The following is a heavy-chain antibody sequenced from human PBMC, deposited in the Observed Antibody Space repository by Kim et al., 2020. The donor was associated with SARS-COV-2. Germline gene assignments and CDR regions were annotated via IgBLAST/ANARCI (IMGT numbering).Heavy chain of an antibody. CDR3: AKDRAYFESLTGRTLDY. D-gene: IGHD3-9*01. V-gene: IGHV3-30*02. Sequence: VKGRFTISRDDSKNTLYLQMNSLRAEDTAVYYCAKDRAYFESLTGRTLDYWGQGTLVTVSS. J-gene: IGHJ4*02.